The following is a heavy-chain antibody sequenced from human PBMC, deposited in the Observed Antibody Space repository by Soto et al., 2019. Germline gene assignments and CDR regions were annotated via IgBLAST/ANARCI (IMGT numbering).Heavy chain of an antibody. J-gene: IGHJ4*02. CDR1: GGSISSYY. CDR2: IYYSGST. Sequence: SETLSLTCTVAGGSISSYYWSWIRQHPGKGLEWIGYIYYSGSTNYNPSLKSRVTISVDTSKNQFSLKLSSVTAADTAVYYCARVTGYSGYVSFDYWGQGTLVTAPQ. V-gene: IGHV4-59*01. CDR3: ARVTGYSGYVSFDY. D-gene: IGHD5-12*01.